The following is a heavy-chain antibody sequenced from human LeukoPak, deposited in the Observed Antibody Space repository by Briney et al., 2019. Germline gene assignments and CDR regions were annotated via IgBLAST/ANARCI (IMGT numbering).Heavy chain of an antibody. CDR2: ISSSARRI. J-gene: IGHJ6*02. Sequence: GESLRLSCAASGFTFSSSEMNWVRQAPGKGLEWVSFISSSARRIYYADSVKGRFTISRDNAKNSLYLQMNSLRAEDTAVYYCARDRTMDVWGQGTTVSVSS. V-gene: IGHV3-48*03. CDR3: ARDRTMDV. CDR1: GFTFSSSE.